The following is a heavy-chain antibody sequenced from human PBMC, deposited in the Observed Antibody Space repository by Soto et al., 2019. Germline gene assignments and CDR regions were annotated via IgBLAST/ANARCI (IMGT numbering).Heavy chain of an antibody. J-gene: IGHJ4*02. V-gene: IGHV1-18*04. CDR3: ARDPRSWQWLVPLLDY. D-gene: IGHD6-19*01. Sequence: QVQLVQSGAEVKKPGASVKVSCKASGYTFTSYGISWVRQAPGQGLEWMGWISAYNGNTNYAQKLQGRVTMTTDTSTSTAYMELRSRRSDDTAVYYCARDPRSWQWLVPLLDYWGQGTLVTVSS. CDR1: GYTFTSYG. CDR2: ISAYNGNT.